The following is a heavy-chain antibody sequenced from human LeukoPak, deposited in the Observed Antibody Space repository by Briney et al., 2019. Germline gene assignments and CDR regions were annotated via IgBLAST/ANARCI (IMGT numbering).Heavy chain of an antibody. CDR1: GGSISSGGYD. V-gene: IGHV4-31*03. CDR2: IYYSGST. Sequence: SQTLSLTCTVSGGSISSGGYDWSWIRQHPGKGLEWIGYIYYSGSTYYNPSLKSRVTISVDTSKNQFSLKLSSVTAADTAVYYCARSQGYFDYWGQGTLVTVSS. CDR3: ARSQGYFDY. J-gene: IGHJ4*02.